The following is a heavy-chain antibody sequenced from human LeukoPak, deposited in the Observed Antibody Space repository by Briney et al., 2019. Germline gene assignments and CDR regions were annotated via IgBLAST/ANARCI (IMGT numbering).Heavy chain of an antibody. J-gene: IGHJ4*02. V-gene: IGHV3-23*01. CDR1: GVSFSDYA. CDR3: AKANWVPNADAVW. D-gene: IGHD1-1*01. CDR2: IRGGGTL. Sequence: GGSLRLSCAASGVSFSDYAMSRVRQAPARGPEWVSSIRGGGTLFYADSVKVRCTLSRDDSRKTVYLQMNNLSVEVTAIHYCAKANWVPNADAVWWGQGTQVSVPS.